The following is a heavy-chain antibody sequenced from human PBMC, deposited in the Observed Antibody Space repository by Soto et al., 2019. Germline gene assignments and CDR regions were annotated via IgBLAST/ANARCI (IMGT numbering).Heavy chain of an antibody. CDR2: IYPGDSDT. D-gene: IGHD3-22*01. J-gene: IGHJ5*01. V-gene: IGHV5-51*01. Sequence: GESLKISCKGSGYSFTSYWIGWVRQMPGKGLEWMGIIYPGDSDTTYSPSFQGQVTISADKSISTAYLQWGSLKASDTAMFYCARQSYDSSGSYLNWFDSWGQGPLVTVS. CDR1: GYSFTSYW. CDR3: ARQSYDSSGSYLNWFDS.